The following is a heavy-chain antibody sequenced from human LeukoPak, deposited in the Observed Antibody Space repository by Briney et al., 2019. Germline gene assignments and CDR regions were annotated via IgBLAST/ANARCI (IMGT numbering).Heavy chain of an antibody. V-gene: IGHV3-23*01. CDR1: GFAFSSYA. J-gene: IGHJ4*02. CDR3: ANDYRSGSFHDF. CDR2: ISRRDDYT. Sequence: GGSLRLSCAASGFAFSSYAMSWVRQPPGKGLEWVSVISRRDDYTYYADSVKGRFTISRDNSKNTLDLQMNTLRAEDTAVYYCANDYRSGSFHDFWGQGTLVTVSS. D-gene: IGHD3-10*01.